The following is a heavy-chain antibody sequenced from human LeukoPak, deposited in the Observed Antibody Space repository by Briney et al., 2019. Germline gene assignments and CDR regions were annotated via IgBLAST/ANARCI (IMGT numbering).Heavy chain of an antibody. Sequence: GGSLRLSCVVSGFIFDDYGMTWVRQAPGKGLEWVSSINWNGDYIGYADSVKGRFTISRDNTENSLYLQMDSLRAEDTALYHCAREGFDGSGSYWGQGTLVTVSS. CDR1: GFIFDDYG. CDR3: AREGFDGSGSY. V-gene: IGHV3-20*01. D-gene: IGHD3-10*01. J-gene: IGHJ4*02. CDR2: INWNGDYI.